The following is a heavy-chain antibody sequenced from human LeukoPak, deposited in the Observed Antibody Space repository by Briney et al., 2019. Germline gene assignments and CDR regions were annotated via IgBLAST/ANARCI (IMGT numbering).Heavy chain of an antibody. CDR2: INLNSGGT. J-gene: IGHJ6*02. D-gene: IGHD2-2*01. CDR3: ARDSFDYYGMDV. Sequence: ASVTVSCKASGYAFIGCYMNRVRQAPGQVLEWMGWINLNSGGTDYAQKFQGRVTMTRDTSISTAYMEVSRLRSDDTAVYYCARDSFDYYGMDVWGQGTTATVSS. V-gene: IGHV1-2*02. CDR1: GYAFIGCY.